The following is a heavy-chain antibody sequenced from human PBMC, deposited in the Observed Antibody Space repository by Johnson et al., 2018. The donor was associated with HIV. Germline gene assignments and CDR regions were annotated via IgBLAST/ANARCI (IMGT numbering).Heavy chain of an antibody. CDR3: ARDIIAAAGISAFDI. V-gene: IGHV3-7*01. CDR2: VNQDGSAK. Sequence: VQLVESGGGVVQPGVSLRLSCAASGFTFSSYWMSWVRQAPGKGLEYVANVNQDGSAKFYVDSVKGRFTISRDNANNSLFLQMNTLRIEDTAKYYCARDIIAAAGISAFDIWGQGTMVTVSS. J-gene: IGHJ3*02. CDR1: GFTFSSYW. D-gene: IGHD6-13*01.